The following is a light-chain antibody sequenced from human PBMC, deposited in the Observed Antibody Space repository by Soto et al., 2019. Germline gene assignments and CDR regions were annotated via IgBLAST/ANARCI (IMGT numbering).Light chain of an antibody. J-gene: IGLJ2*01. CDR1: SSNIGAGYD. Sequence: QSVLTQPPSVSGAPGQRVTISCTGSSSNIGAGYDVHWYQQLPGTAPKLLIYGNSNRPSGVPDRFSGSKSGTSASLAITGRQAEDEADYYCQSYDSSLVFCGGTKLTVL. V-gene: IGLV1-40*01. CDR2: GNS. CDR3: QSYDSSLV.